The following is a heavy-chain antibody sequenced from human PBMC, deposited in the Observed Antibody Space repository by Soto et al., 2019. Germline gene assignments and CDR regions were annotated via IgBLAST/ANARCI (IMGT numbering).Heavy chain of an antibody. J-gene: IGHJ4*02. Sequence: SETLSLTCAVYGGSFSGYYWSWIHQPPGKGLEWIGEIDHSGSTNYNPSLKSRVTISVDTSKNQFSLKLSSVTAADTAVYYCARATYYDSWGQGTLVTVSS. V-gene: IGHV4-34*01. CDR2: IDHSGST. CDR1: GGSFSGYY. D-gene: IGHD3-3*01. CDR3: ARATYYDS.